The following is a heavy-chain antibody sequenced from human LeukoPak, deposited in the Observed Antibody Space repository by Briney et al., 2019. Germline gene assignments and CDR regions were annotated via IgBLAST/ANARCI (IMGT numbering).Heavy chain of an antibody. Sequence: PGGSLRLSCSASGFAFSSYAMYWVRQAPGKGLEYVSAISRDGGTQYPADSLKGRFTISRDSSKNTLYLQVNSLRAEDTAVYYCAKHYSSSWYYFDCWGQGTLVTVSS. CDR1: GFAFSSYA. J-gene: IGHJ4*02. D-gene: IGHD6-13*01. V-gene: IGHV3-64*04. CDR3: AKHYSSSWYYFDC. CDR2: ISRDGGTQ.